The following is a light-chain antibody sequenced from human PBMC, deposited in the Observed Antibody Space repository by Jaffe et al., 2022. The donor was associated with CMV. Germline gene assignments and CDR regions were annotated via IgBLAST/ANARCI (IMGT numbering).Light chain of an antibody. Sequence: DIQMTQSPSTVSAFVGDRVTITCRASQSISSWLAWYQQKPGKAPKLLIYKASGLESGAPSRFSGSGSGTEFTLTISSLQPDDFATYYCQQYNSYPWTFGQGTKVDFK. J-gene: IGKJ1*01. V-gene: IGKV1-5*03. CDR3: QQYNSYPWT. CDR1: QSISSW. CDR2: KAS.